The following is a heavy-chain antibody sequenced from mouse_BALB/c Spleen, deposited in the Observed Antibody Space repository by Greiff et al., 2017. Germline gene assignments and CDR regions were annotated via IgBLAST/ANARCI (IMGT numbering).Heavy chain of an antibody. CDR3: ARWDGYYAHWYFDV. D-gene: IGHD2-3*01. CDR1: GYTFTDYN. V-gene: IGHV1-18*01. CDR2: INPNNGGT. Sequence: VQLKESGPELVKPGASVKIPCKASGYTFTDYNMDWVKQSHGKSLEWIGDINPNNGGTIYNQKFKGKATLTVDKSSSTAYMELRSLTSEDTAVYYCARWDGYYAHWYFDVWGAGTTVTVSS. J-gene: IGHJ1*01.